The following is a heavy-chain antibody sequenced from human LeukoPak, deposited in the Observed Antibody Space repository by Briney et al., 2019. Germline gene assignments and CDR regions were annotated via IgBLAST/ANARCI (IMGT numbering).Heavy chain of an antibody. V-gene: IGHV3-30*18. J-gene: IGHJ4*02. Sequence: PGGSLRLSCAASGFTFSSYGMHWVRQAPGKGLEWVAVISYDGSNKYYVDSVKGRFTISRDNSKNTLYLQTNSLRAEDTAVYYCAKNDVDTAMVPDYWGQGTLVTVSS. CDR3: AKNDVDTAMVPDY. D-gene: IGHD5-18*01. CDR2: ISYDGSNK. CDR1: GFTFSSYG.